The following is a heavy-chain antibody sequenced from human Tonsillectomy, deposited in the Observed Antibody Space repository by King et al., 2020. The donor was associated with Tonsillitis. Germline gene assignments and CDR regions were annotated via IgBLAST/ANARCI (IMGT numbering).Heavy chain of an antibody. J-gene: IGHJ4*02. D-gene: IGHD3-22*01. CDR2: IYYSGST. Sequence: LQLQESGPGLVKPSETLSLTCTVSGGSISSSSNYWGWIRQPPGKGLEWIGSIYYSGSTYYNPSLRSRVTISVDTSKNQFSLKLSSVTAADTAGYYCARRGYYDSSGFYYCWGQGTLVTVSS. V-gene: IGHV4-39*01. CDR1: GGSISSSSNY. CDR3: ARRGYYDSSGFYYC.